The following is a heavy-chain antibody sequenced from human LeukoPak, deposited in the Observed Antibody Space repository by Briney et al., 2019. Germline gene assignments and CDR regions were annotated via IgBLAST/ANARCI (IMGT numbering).Heavy chain of an antibody. CDR2: IKQDGSQK. D-gene: IGHD6-13*01. CDR1: GFTFSSFW. Sequence: GGSLRLSCAASGFTFSSFWMNWVRQAPGKGLEWVANIKQDGSQKNYVDSVKGRLTISRDNAENSLYLQMNSLRAEDAALYYCARGDAAASPWGRGTLVTVSS. V-gene: IGHV3-7*01. CDR3: ARGDAAASP. J-gene: IGHJ5*02.